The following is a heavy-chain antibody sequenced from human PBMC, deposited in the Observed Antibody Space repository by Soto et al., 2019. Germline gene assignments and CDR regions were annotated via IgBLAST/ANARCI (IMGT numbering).Heavy chain of an antibody. J-gene: IGHJ4*02. V-gene: IGHV3-23*01. CDR1: GFTFSSYA. Sequence: GGSLRLSCAASGFTFSSYAMSWVRQAPGKGLEWVSAISGSGGSTYYADSVKGRFTISRDNSKNTLYLQMNSLRAEDTAVYYCAKCLGVERGWFGESYFDYWGQGTLVTVSS. CDR2: ISGSGGST. CDR3: AKCLGVERGWFGESYFDY. D-gene: IGHD3-10*01.